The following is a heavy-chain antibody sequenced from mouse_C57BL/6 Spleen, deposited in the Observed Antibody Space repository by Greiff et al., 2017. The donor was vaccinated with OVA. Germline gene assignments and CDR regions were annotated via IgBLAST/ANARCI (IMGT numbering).Heavy chain of an antibody. CDR3: ARGGDSSGYVRGYYAMDY. D-gene: IGHD3-2*02. J-gene: IGHJ4*01. V-gene: IGHV1-53*01. CDR2: INPSNGGT. Sequence: QVQLQQPGTELVKPGASVQLSCKASGYTFTSYWMHWVKQRPGQGLEWIGNINPSNGGTNYNEKFKSKATLTVDKSSSTAYMQLSSLTSEDSAVYYCARGGDSSGYVRGYYAMDYGGQGTSVTVSS. CDR1: GYTFTSYW.